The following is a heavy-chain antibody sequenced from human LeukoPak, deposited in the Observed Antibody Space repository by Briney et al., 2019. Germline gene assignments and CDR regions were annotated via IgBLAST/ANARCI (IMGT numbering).Heavy chain of an antibody. J-gene: IGHJ3*02. CDR1: GFTFSSYE. Sequence: GGSLRLSCAASGFTFSSYEMNWVRQAPGKGLEWVSYISSSGSTIYYADSVQGRFIISRDNSKNTLYLQMNSLRVEDTAVYYCAAAATLRDAFDIWGQGTMVTVSS. D-gene: IGHD2-2*01. V-gene: IGHV3-48*03. CDR2: ISSSGSTI. CDR3: AAAATLRDAFDI.